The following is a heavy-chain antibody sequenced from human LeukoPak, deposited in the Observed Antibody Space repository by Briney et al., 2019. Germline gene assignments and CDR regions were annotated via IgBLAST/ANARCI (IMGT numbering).Heavy chain of an antibody. CDR3: VGDTPPGGDYYFDY. J-gene: IGHJ4*02. CDR1: GFSFSTYG. CDR2: IWNAGTNT. Sequence: GGSLRLSCGASGFSFSTYGMHWVRQAPGKGLEWVALIWNAGTNTYYADSVKGRFTISRDNSKNTLYLQMNSLRAEDTAVYYCVGDTPPGGDYYFDYWGLGTLVIVSS. D-gene: IGHD3-16*01. V-gene: IGHV3-33*01.